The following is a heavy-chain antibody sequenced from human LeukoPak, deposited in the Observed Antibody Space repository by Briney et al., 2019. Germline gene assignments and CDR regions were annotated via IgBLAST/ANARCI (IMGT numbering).Heavy chain of an antibody. CDR1: GFTVSNNY. CDR3: ARDWGKTVGFEY. D-gene: IGHD3-16*01. V-gene: IGHV3-53*01. J-gene: IGHJ4*02. CDR2: IYDSGTT. Sequence: GGSLRLSCAASGFTVSNNYMSWVRQAPGKGLEGVSVIYDSGTTFYADSVKCRFTISRDNSKNTLYLQMNSLRAEDTTVYYCARDWGKTVGFEYWGQGTLVTVSS.